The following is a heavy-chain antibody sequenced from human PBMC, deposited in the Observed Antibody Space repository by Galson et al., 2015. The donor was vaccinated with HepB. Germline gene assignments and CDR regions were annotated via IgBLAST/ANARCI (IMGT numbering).Heavy chain of an antibody. V-gene: IGHV1-69*10. CDR2: VIPIFGIA. D-gene: IGHD5-18*01. CDR1: GGTFSSYA. Sequence: SVKVSCKASGGTFSSYAISWVRQAPGQGLEWMGGVIPIFGIANYAQKFQGRVTITADKSTSTAYMELSSLRVEDTAVYYCAKHDTGMAYGMDVWGQGTTGSDSS. J-gene: IGHJ6*02. CDR3: AKHDTGMAYGMDV.